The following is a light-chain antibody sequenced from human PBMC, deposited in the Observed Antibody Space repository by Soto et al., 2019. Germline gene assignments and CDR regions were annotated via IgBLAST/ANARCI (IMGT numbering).Light chain of an antibody. CDR1: SSDVGDYDF. Sequence: QSVLTQPASVSGSLGQSITISCTGTSSDVGDYDFVSWYQHHPGKAPKLRIYEVRTRPPGVSDRFSCSKSGNTASLTISGLQAEDEADYYCSSYTSDWGVFGTGTKVTV. CDR3: SSYTSDWGV. J-gene: IGLJ1*01. V-gene: IGLV2-14*01. CDR2: EVR.